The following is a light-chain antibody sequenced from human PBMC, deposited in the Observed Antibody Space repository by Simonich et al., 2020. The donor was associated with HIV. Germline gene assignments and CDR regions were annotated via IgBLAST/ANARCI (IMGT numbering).Light chain of an antibody. CDR3: QTWGTGIQV. V-gene: IGLV4-69*01. CDR2: VNSDGTH. J-gene: IGLJ3*02. CDR1: SGHSSYA. Sequence: QLVLTQSPSASASLGASVKLTCTLSSGHSSYAVAWHQQLPEKGPRYLMKVNSDGTHNKGDGIPVLFSGSSSGAERYLTISSLQSEDEADYYCQTWGTGIQVFGGGTKLTVL.